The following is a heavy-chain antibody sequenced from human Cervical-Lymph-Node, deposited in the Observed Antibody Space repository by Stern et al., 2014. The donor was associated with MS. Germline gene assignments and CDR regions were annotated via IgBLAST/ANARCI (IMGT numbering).Heavy chain of an antibody. Sequence: QVQLVQSGGGVVQPGGSLRLSCVASGLTFSDYYMTWIRQAPGKGLEWLSYISSGSSYTNYADSVKGRFTISRDNAKNSLYLQMNSLRADDTAVYYCASHHYYDSSAGLDYWGQGTLVTVSS. D-gene: IGHD3-22*01. V-gene: IGHV3-11*06. CDR1: GLTFSDYY. CDR3: ASHHYYDSSAGLDY. J-gene: IGHJ4*02. CDR2: ISSGSSYT.